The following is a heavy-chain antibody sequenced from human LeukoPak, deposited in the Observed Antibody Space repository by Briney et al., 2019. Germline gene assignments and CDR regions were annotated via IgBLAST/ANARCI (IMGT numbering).Heavy chain of an antibody. V-gene: IGHV4-31*03. CDR1: GGSISSGGYY. CDR3: ARETEAGPGGNWFDP. CDR2: IYYSGST. J-gene: IGHJ5*02. D-gene: IGHD2-15*01. Sequence: PSQTLSLTCTVSGGSISSGGYYWSWIRQHPGKGLEWIGYIYYSGSTYYNPSLRSRVTISVDTSKNQFSLKLRSVTAADTAVYYCARETEAGPGGNWFDPWGQGTLVTVSS.